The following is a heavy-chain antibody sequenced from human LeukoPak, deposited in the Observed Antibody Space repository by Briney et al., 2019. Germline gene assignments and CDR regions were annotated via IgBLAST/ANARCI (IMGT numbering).Heavy chain of an antibody. Sequence: ASVKVSCKASGYTFTGYYMHWVRQAPGQGLEWMGWINPNSGGTNYAQKFQGRVTMTTDTSTSTAYMELRSLRSDDTAVYYCARDGTWIPSYYYYYMDVWGKGTTVTVSS. V-gene: IGHV1-2*02. D-gene: IGHD5-18*01. CDR2: INPNSGGT. J-gene: IGHJ6*03. CDR1: GYTFTGYY. CDR3: ARDGTWIPSYYYYYMDV.